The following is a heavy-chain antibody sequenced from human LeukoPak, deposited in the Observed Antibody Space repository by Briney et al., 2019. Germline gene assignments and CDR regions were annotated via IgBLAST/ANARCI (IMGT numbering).Heavy chain of an antibody. CDR3: ARDFRAAMVSDWFDP. D-gene: IGHD5-18*01. Sequence: ASMKVSCKASGYTFTDYYIHCVRQAPGQGLEWMGWINPNSGGTNYAQKFQGRVTMTRDTSISTAYMELSRLRSDDTAVYYCARDFRAAMVSDWFDPWGQGTLVTVSS. CDR1: GYTFTDYY. CDR2: INPNSGGT. V-gene: IGHV1-2*02. J-gene: IGHJ5*02.